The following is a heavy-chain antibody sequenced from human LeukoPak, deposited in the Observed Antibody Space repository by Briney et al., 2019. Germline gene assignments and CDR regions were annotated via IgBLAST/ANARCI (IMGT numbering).Heavy chain of an antibody. CDR2: IRDSGEA. D-gene: IGHD3/OR15-3a*01. V-gene: IGHV3-66*03. Sequence: PGGCLRLSCAVSGFRVSDYYMSWVRQAPGGGVEWGGLIRDSGEAFYADFARGRFAISRDESENTLYLQMNSLRVEDTAVYFCARDRAANQDWVEFDPWGQGTPVTVSS. CDR1: GFRVSDYY. CDR3: ARDRAANQDWVEFDP. J-gene: IGHJ5*02.